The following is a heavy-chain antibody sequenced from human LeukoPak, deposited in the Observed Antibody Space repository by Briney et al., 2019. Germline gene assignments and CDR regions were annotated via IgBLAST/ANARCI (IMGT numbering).Heavy chain of an antibody. D-gene: IGHD6-19*01. V-gene: IGHV3-30*18. CDR1: GFTFSSYG. CDR3: AKEVAIAVAGPVVYSGMDV. CDR2: ISYDGSNK. J-gene: IGHJ6*02. Sequence: GGSLRLSRAASGFTFSSYGMHWVRQAPGKGLEWVAVISYDGSNKYYADSVKGRFTISRDNSKNTLYLQMNSLRAEDTAVYYCAKEVAIAVAGPVVYSGMDVWGQGTTVTVSS.